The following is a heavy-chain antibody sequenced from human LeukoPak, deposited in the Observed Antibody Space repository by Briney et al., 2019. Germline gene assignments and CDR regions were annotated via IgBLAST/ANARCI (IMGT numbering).Heavy chain of an antibody. CDR3: AREEYSSGLLGAFDI. Sequence: GGSLRLSCAASGFTFSDYYMSWIRQAPGKGLEWVSYISSSGSNIYYADSVKGRFTISRDNAKNSLYLQMNSLRAEDTAVYYCAREEYSSGLLGAFDIWGQGTMVTVSS. V-gene: IGHV3-11*04. CDR1: GFTFSDYY. J-gene: IGHJ3*02. D-gene: IGHD6-19*01. CDR2: ISSSGSNI.